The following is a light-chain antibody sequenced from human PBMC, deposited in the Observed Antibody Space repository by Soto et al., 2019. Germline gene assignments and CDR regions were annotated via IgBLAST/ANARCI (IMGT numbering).Light chain of an antibody. V-gene: IGLV2-14*01. Sequence: QSALTQPASVSGSPGQPITISCTGTSTDVGDSNHVSWYQHHPGKAPKLIIYEVSYRPSGVSNRFSGSKSAYTASLTISGLQAEDEADYYCNSQTTSGIRVFGTGTKLTVL. CDR3: NSQTTSGIRV. CDR1: STDVGDSNH. CDR2: EVS. J-gene: IGLJ1*01.